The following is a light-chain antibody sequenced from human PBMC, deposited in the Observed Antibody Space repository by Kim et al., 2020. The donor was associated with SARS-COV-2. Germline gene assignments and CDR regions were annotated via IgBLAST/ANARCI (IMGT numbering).Light chain of an antibody. V-gene: IGKV1-39*01. J-gene: IGKJ2*03. CDR2: DAS. CDR3: QQSYSTPYS. CDR1: QNINKY. Sequence: ASEGDRVTITCRARQNINKYLHWYQQEPGTAPKLLIYDASTLQSGVPSRFSGSGSGTDFTLTISGLQPEDFASYFCQQSYSTPYSFGQGTKLEI.